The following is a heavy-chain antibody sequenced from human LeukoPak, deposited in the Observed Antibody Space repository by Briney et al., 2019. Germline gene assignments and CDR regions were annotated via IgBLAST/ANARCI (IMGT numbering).Heavy chain of an antibody. CDR1: GFTFSNYA. CDR2: IGGSASGSDT. Sequence: GGSLRLSCAASGFTFSNYAMSWVRQAPGRGLEWVSTIGGSASGSDTYYADSVRGRFIISRDNSKNTLSLQMNSLRAEDTAVYYCAQDRVPGTSPKLDYWGQGTLVSASS. J-gene: IGHJ4*02. V-gene: IGHV3-23*01. D-gene: IGHD1-7*01. CDR3: AQDRVPGTSPKLDY.